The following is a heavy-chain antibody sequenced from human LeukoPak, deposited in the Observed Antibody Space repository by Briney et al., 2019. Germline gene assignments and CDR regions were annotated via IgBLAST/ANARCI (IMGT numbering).Heavy chain of an antibody. D-gene: IGHD6-19*01. Sequence: SGGSLRLSCAASGFTFGTYWMSWLRQAPGKGLEWVANSNQDGGEKYYVDSVKGRFTISRDNAKNSLYLQMNSLRAEDTAVYYCARDGSGWSIYWGQGTLVTVSS. CDR1: GFTFGTYW. CDR2: SNQDGGEK. J-gene: IGHJ4*02. V-gene: IGHV3-7*01. CDR3: ARDGSGWSIY.